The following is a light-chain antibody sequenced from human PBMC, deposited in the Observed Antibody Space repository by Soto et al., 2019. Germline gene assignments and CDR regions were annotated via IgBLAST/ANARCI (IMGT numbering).Light chain of an antibody. CDR2: AAS. CDR3: QQASSFPLT. CDR1: QHISTW. V-gene: IGKV1-12*01. J-gene: IGKJ5*01. Sequence: DIQMTQPPSSLSAYVGDRVAMSCRASQHISTWLTWYQQKPGKAPKLLIYAASSLQSGVPSRFSGSGSGTDFTLTISSLQPEDFATYYCQQASSFPLTFGQGTRLEIK.